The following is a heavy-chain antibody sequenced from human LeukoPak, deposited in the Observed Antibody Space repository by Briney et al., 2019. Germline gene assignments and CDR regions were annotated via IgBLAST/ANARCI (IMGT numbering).Heavy chain of an antibody. Sequence: GGSLRLSCAASGFTFGTYSMNWVRQAPGKGLEWVSSISSSSSYIYYADPVKGRFTISRDNAKNSLYLQMNSLRAEDTAVYYCARGREMGSSWPAYWGLGTLVTVSS. D-gene: IGHD6-13*01. J-gene: IGHJ4*02. CDR2: ISSSSSYI. CDR1: GFTFGTYS. V-gene: IGHV3-21*04. CDR3: ARGREMGSSWPAY.